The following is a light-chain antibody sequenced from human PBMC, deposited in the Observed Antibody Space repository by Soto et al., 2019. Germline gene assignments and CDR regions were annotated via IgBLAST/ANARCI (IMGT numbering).Light chain of an antibody. V-gene: IGKV3-20*01. Sequence: EIVLTQSPGTLSLSPGERATLSCRASQSVSSSYLAWYQQKPGQAPRLLIFGVSNRAAGIPARFSGSGSGTEFTLTISSLQSEDFAVYYCQQYGRSLPWTFGQGTKVDIK. J-gene: IGKJ1*01. CDR3: QQYGRSLPWT. CDR1: QSVSSSY. CDR2: GVS.